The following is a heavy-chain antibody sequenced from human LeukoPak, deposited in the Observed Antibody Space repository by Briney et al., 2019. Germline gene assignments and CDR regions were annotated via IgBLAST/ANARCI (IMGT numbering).Heavy chain of an antibody. Sequence: PGGSLRLSCAASGFTFSNYAMSWVRQAPGKGLEWVSVVSGSGGSTYYADSVKGRFAISRDNSKNTLYLQMNSLRAEDTAVYYCAKGNAMLTGYYHYWGQGTLVTVSS. V-gene: IGHV3-23*01. D-gene: IGHD3-9*01. CDR3: AKGNAMLTGYYHY. J-gene: IGHJ4*02. CDR2: VSGSGGST. CDR1: GFTFSNYA.